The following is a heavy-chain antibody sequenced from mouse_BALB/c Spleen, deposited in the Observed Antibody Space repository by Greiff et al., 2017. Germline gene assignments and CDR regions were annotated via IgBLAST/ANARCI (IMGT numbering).Heavy chain of an antibody. J-gene: IGHJ3*01. CDR3: TLITTATGGFAY. CDR2: IRLKSNNYAT. CDR1: GFTFSNYW. D-gene: IGHD1-2*01. V-gene: IGHV6-6*02. Sequence: VMLVESGGGLVQPGGSMKLSCVASGFTFSNYWMNWVRQSPEKGLEWVAEIRLKSNNYATHYAESVKGRFTISRDDSKSSVYLQMNNLRAEDTGIYYCTLITTATGGFAYWGQGTLVTVSA.